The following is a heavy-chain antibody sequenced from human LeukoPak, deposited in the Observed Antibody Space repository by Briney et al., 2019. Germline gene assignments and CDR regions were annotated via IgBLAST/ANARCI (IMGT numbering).Heavy chain of an antibody. Sequence: QTGGSLRLSCAASGFIFVDYWVTWVRQAPGKGLEWVAYMKPDGSEIYYLDSVKGRFAISRDNTKNLLYLQMNSLRAEDTATYYCTRGVYAFDIWGQGTMVTVSS. CDR1: GFIFVDYW. J-gene: IGHJ3*02. CDR3: TRGVYAFDI. CDR2: MKPDGSEI. V-gene: IGHV3-7*01.